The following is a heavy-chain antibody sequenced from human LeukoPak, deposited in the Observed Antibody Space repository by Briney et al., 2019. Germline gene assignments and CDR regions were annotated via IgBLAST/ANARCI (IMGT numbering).Heavy chain of an antibody. V-gene: IGHV1-69*01. CDR3: ARPYDSSGYYYFGY. Sequence: ASVKVSCMASGGTFSSYAISWVRQAPGQGLEWMGGIIPIFGTANYAQKFQGRVTITADESTSTAYMELSSLGSEDTAVYYCARPYDSSGYYYFGYWGQGTLVTVSS. D-gene: IGHD3-22*01. CDR2: IIPIFGTA. CDR1: GGTFSSYA. J-gene: IGHJ4*02.